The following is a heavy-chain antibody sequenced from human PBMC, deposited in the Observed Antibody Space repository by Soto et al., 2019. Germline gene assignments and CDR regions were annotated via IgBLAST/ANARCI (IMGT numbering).Heavy chain of an antibody. J-gene: IGHJ6*01. CDR3: EGGQLPWDYLSYGMDV. Sequence: EEQLVESGGGLVQPGGSLRLSCVASGFTFTTYCLHWVRQAPGKGLEYLSAISNDGVHTYYANSVKGRFTVSRDNSKDTLYLHMGSLRPEDMAVYYCEGGQLPWDYLSYGMDVWGEGTTVTVSS. V-gene: IGHV3-64*01. CDR2: ISNDGVHT. CDR1: GFTFTTYC. D-gene: IGHD1-7*01.